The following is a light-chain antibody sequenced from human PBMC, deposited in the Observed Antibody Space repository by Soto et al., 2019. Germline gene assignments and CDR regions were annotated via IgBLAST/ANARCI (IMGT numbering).Light chain of an antibody. V-gene: IGKV4-1*01. CDR1: QSVFHSANNMNY. CDR2: WAS. CDR3: QQFYNTPPYT. J-gene: IGKJ2*01. Sequence: DTVMTQSPDSLAVSLGERATINCKSSQSVFHSANNMNYLAWYQQKPGQSPKLLISWASIRDSGVPDRFSGSGSGTDFTLTINSLQAEDAAVYYCQQFYNTPPYTLGQGTRLEIK.